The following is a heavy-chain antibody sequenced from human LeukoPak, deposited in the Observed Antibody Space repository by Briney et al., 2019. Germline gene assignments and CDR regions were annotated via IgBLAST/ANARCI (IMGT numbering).Heavy chain of an antibody. Sequence: GRSLRLSCAASGFTFSSYGMHWVRQAPGKGLEWVAVISYDGRHKYYADSLKGRFTISRDNAKNSLYLQMNSLRAEDTAVYYCARILSSAWGELGYWGQGTLVTVSS. CDR3: ARILSSAWGELGY. D-gene: IGHD6-19*01. CDR2: ISYDGRHK. CDR1: GFTFSSYG. J-gene: IGHJ4*02. V-gene: IGHV3-30*03.